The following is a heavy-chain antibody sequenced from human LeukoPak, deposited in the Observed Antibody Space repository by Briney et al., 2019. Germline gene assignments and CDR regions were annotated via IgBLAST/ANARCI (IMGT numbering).Heavy chain of an antibody. CDR3: ARGKLGIFDY. J-gene: IGHJ4*02. V-gene: IGHV4-34*01. CDR1: GGSFSGYY. Sequence: SETLSLTCAVYGGSFSGYYWSWIRQPPGKGLEWIGEINHSGSTNYNPSLKSRVTISIDTSKNQFSLKLSSVTAADTAVYYCARGKLGIFDYWGQGTLVTVSS. D-gene: IGHD7-27*01. CDR2: INHSGST.